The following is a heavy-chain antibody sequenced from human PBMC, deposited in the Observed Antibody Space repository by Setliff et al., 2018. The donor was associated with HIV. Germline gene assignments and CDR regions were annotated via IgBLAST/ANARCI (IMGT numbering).Heavy chain of an antibody. D-gene: IGHD6-19*01. CDR2: INHSGST. CDR3: RSSAWYGGDAFDL. Sequence: SETLSLTCAVYGESFSGYHWSWIRQPPGKGLEWIGEINHSGSTSYNPSLKSRVTISLDTSKSHFSLRLNSVTAADTAVYYCRSSAWYGGDAFDLWGLGTMVTVSS. CDR1: GESFSGYH. J-gene: IGHJ3*01. V-gene: IGHV4-34*01.